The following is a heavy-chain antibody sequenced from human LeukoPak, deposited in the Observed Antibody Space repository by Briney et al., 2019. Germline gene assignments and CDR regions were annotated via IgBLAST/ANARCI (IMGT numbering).Heavy chain of an antibody. CDR2: ISWNSGSI. J-gene: IGHJ4*02. V-gene: IGHV3-9*01. CDR1: GFTFDDYA. D-gene: IGHD2-8*01. Sequence: GGSLRLSCAASGFTFDDYAMHWVRQAPGKGLEWVSGISWNSGSIGYADSVKGRFTISRDNAKNSLYLQMNSQRAEDTALYYCAKDLSDNGIDYWGQGTLVTVSS. CDR3: AKDLSDNGIDY.